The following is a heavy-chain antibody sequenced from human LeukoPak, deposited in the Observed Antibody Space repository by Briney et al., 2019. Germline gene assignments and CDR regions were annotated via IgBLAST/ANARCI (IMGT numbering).Heavy chain of an antibody. Sequence: GGSLRLSCAASGFTFSYYGMHWVRQAPGKGLEWVAFIRYDGNDKFYAESVKGRFTISRDTSRNTLYLQMNSLRLEDTAVYYCAKDLMRDRWFGESWGQGTLVTVSS. J-gene: IGHJ5*02. CDR3: AKDLMRDRWFGES. D-gene: IGHD3-10*01. CDR2: IRYDGNDK. CDR1: GFTFSYYG. V-gene: IGHV3-30*02.